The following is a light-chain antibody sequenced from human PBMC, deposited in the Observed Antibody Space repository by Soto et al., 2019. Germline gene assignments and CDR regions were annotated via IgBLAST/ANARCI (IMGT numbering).Light chain of an antibody. Sequence: QSALTQPPSASGSPGQSVTISCTGTSSDVGGYNYVSWYQQHPGKAPKLVIYEVTKRPSGVPDRFSGSKSGNTASLAVSGPQTDYEGYYLRSSYASSNTHHVRIFGGGTKLTVL. V-gene: IGLV2-8*01. CDR1: SSDVGGYNY. J-gene: IGLJ2*01. CDR3: SSYASSNTHHVRI. CDR2: EVT.